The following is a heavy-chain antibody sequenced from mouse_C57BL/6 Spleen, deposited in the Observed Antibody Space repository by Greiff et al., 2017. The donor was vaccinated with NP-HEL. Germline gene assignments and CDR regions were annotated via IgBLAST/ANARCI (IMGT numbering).Heavy chain of an antibody. D-gene: IGHD1-1*01. J-gene: IGHJ2*01. CDR3: SRDSPYYSGIDY. Sequence: EVQLQESGGGLVKPGGSLKLSCAASGFTFSSYAMYWVRQTPEKRLEWVANISDGGSYIYYADNVKGRFTISRDNAQNNLYLQMNHLKSEDAAMYYCSRDSPYYSGIDYWGQGTTLTVSS. CDR2: ISDGGSYI. CDR1: GFTFSSYA. V-gene: IGHV5-4*01.